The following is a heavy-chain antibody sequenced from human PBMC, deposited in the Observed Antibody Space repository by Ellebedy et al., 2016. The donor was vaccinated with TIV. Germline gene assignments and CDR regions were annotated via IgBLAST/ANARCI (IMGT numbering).Heavy chain of an antibody. V-gene: IGHV3-23*01. CDR2: ISGRESST. D-gene: IGHD6-13*01. CDR1: GFTFSSYV. Sequence: GEFLKISCVASGFTFSSYVMTWVRQAPGQGLEWVSSISGRESSTYYADSVKGRFTISRDNSKNTVYLQMNSLRAEDTAVYYCVKDQLDPPYISSVFLANDAFDIWGQGTMVTVSS. J-gene: IGHJ3*02. CDR3: VKDQLDPPYISSVFLANDAFDI.